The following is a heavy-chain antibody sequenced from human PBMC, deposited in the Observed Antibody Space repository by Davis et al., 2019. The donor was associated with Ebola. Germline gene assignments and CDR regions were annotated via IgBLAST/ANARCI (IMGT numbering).Heavy chain of an antibody. V-gene: IGHV5-51*01. D-gene: IGHD3-3*01. CDR3: ARFLEWKADY. J-gene: IGHJ4*02. Sequence: KVSCKASGYTFPNYWLVWVRQMPGKGLEWMGIIYPGDSDTRYSPSFQGQVTISADKSITTAYLQWSSLKASDTAMYYCARFLEWKADYWGQGTLVTVSS. CDR2: IYPGDSDT. CDR1: GYTFPNYW.